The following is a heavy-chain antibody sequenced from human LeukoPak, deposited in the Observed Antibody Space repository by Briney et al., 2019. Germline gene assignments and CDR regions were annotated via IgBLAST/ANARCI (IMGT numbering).Heavy chain of an antibody. J-gene: IGHJ4*02. CDR1: GFTVSSNN. Sequence: GGSLRLSCAASGFTVSSNNMSWVRQAPGKGLEWGSVIYSGGSTYYADSVKGRFTISRDNSKNTLYLQMNSLRAEDTAVYYCARGPTYYYDSSGYYYDDYWGQGTLVTVSS. CDR3: ARGPTYYYDSSGYYYDDY. D-gene: IGHD3-22*01. V-gene: IGHV3-53*01. CDR2: IYSGGST.